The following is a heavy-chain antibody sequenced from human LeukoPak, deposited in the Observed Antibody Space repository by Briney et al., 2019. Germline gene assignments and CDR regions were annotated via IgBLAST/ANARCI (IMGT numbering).Heavy chain of an antibody. D-gene: IGHD3-22*01. CDR2: ISYDGSNK. J-gene: IGHJ4*02. CDR1: GFTFSSYA. CDR3: ARLGVSSGYYEYYFDY. V-gene: IGHV3-30-3*01. Sequence: GGSLRLSCAASGFTFSSYAMSWVRQAPGKGLEWVAVISYDGSNKYYADSVKGRFTISRDDSKNTLYLQMNSLRAEDTAVYYCARLGVSSGYYEYYFDYWGRGTLVTVSS.